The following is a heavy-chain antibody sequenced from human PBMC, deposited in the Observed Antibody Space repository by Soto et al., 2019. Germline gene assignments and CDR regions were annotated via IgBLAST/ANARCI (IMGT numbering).Heavy chain of an antibody. CDR1: GFTVSSNY. D-gene: IGHD1-26*01. CDR2: IYSGGST. J-gene: IGHJ6*02. CDR3: ARDPFSGSSYYYGMDV. V-gene: IGHV3-53*01. Sequence: GGSLRLSCAASGFTVSSNYMSWVRQAPGKGLEWVSVIYSGGSTYYADSVKGRFTISRDNSKNTLYLQMNSLRAEDTAVYYCARDPFSGSSYYYGMDVWGQGTTVTV.